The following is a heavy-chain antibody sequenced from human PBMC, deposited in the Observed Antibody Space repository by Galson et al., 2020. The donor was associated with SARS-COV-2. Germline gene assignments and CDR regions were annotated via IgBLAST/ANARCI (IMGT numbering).Heavy chain of an antibody. J-gene: IGHJ3*02. CDR3: ARNDYADYEDAYDI. D-gene: IGHD4-17*01. CDR2: IYHSGNT. V-gene: IGHV4-39*07. CDR1: GGPISNYNYY. Sequence: ASEPLSLPCTVSGGPISNYNYYWAWIRQPPGKGLEWIGTIYHSGNTSHNPSIASRLIISIDTSKNQFSLRLSSVTAADAAVYYCARNDYADYEDAYDIWGQGTMVTVSS.